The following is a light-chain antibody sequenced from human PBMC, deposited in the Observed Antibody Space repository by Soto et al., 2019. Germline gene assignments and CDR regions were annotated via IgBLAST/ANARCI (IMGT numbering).Light chain of an antibody. CDR3: HQFGSSPPAFT. J-gene: IGKJ2*01. V-gene: IGKV3-20*01. CDR2: GAS. Sequence: ESVLTQSPGTLSLSPGERATLSCRASQSVSTRYLAWYQQKPGQAPRLLIYGASIRASGIPDRFSVSESGTDFTLTISRREPEDFAVYYCHQFGSSPPAFTFGQGTKLEI. CDR1: QSVSTRY.